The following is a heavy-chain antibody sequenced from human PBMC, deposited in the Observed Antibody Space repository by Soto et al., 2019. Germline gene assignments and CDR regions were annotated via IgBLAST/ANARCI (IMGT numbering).Heavy chain of an antibody. CDR3: ARAEYSSSSGTFFDY. D-gene: IGHD6-6*01. V-gene: IGHV4-38-2*01. CDR2: IYHSGST. J-gene: IGHJ4*02. Sequence: SETLSLTCAVSGYSISSGYYWGWIRQPPGKGLERIGSIYHSGSTYYNPSLKSRVTISVDTSKNQFSLKLSSVTAADTAVYYCARAEYSSSSGTFFDYWGQGTLVTVSS. CDR1: GYSISSGYY.